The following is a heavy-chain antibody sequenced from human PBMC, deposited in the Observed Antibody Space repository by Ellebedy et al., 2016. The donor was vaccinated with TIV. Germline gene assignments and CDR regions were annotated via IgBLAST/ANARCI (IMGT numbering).Heavy chain of an antibody. V-gene: IGHV3-23*01. CDR1: GFTVSTYA. CDR3: AKTDGGTWYLQK. CDR2: ISISGTDT. Sequence: PGGSLRLSCAVSGFTVSTYAMTRVRQAPGKGLEWVSGISISGTDTYYTDSVKGRFTMSRDNSKNTLYLQMDSLRAEDTAVYYCAKTDGGTWYLQKWGRGTVVSVSS. D-gene: IGHD6-13*01. J-gene: IGHJ1*01.